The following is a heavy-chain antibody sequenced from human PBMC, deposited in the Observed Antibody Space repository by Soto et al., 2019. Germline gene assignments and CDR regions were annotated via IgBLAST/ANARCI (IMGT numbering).Heavy chain of an antibody. V-gene: IGHV4-4*02. CDR3: AREGGAGTYVGFDC. CDR2: IYHSGTT. CDR1: GGSISSNNW. Sequence: QVQLQESGPGVVKPLGTLALTCTVSGGSISSNNWWMWVRQSPERGLEWIGEIYHSGTTNYNPSFNRRVPMSVDKSNNQFSRMLTSVTADDTAIYYCAREGGAGTYVGFDCWGHGHLVTVSS. D-gene: IGHD2-8*01. J-gene: IGHJ4*01.